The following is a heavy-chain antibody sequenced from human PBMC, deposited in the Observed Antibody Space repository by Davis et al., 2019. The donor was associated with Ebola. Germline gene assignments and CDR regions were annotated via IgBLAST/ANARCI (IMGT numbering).Heavy chain of an antibody. CDR2: ISSNGGST. CDR1: GFTFSSYA. J-gene: IGHJ4*02. V-gene: IGHV3-64D*06. CDR3: LDDYFDY. Sequence: GESLKISCSASGFTFSSYAMHWVRQAPGKGLEFVSAISSNGGSTYYADSVKGRFTISRDNSKNTLYLQMSSLRAEDTAVYYCLDDYFDYWGQGTLVTVSS.